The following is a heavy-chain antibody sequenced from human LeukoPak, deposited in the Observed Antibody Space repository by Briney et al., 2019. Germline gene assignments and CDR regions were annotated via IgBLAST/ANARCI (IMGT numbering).Heavy chain of an antibody. CDR1: GGSFSGYY. Sequence: PSETLSLTCAVYGGSFSGYYWSWIRQPPGKGLEWIGEINHSGSTNYNPSLKSRVTISVDTSKNQFSLKLSSVTAADTAVYYCARIPSPCGGDCYSRSRYYYYYGMDVWGQGTTVTVSS. J-gene: IGHJ6*02. CDR2: INHSGST. D-gene: IGHD2-21*02. V-gene: IGHV4-34*01. CDR3: ARIPSPCGGDCYSRSRYYYYYGMDV.